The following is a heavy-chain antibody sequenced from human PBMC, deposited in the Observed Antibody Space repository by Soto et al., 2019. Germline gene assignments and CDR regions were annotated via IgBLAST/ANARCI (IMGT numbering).Heavy chain of an antibody. CDR1: GGSFSGYD. CDR2: INHSGST. J-gene: IGHJ6*02. D-gene: IGHD3-10*01. CDR3: ARVRVRGVTQKYYYYYYYGMDV. V-gene: IGHV4-34*01. Sequence: SETLSLTCAVYGGSFSGYDWSWIRQTPGKGLEWIGEINHSGSTNYNPSLKSRVTISVDTSKNQFSLKLSSVTAADTAVYYCARVRVRGVTQKYYYYYYYGMDVWGQGTTVTVS.